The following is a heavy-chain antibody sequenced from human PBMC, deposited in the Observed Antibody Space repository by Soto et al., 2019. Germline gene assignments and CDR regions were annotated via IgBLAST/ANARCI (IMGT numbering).Heavy chain of an antibody. Sequence: GASVEVSWEASGDGFNGCGRRWVRQAPGQGLERMGWISADNGNTNHSQKFQGRVTITTDTSTSTAYMELSSLRSEDTAVYYCAKLYRVANWFAPWGQGTLVTVSS. CDR2: ISADNGNT. V-gene: IGHV1-18*01. D-gene: IGHD2-15*01. J-gene: IGHJ5*02. CDR3: AKLYRVANWFAP. CDR1: GDGFNGCG.